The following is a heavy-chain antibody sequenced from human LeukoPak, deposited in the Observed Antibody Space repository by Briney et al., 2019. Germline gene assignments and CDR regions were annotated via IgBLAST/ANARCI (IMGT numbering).Heavy chain of an antibody. D-gene: IGHD7-27*01. V-gene: IGHV3-23*01. CDR3: AKDGGLWVSAHWGDS. Sequence: GGSLRLSCAASGFTFSSYTMSWVRQAPGKGLEWVSTITTSDGNTYYADSVKGRFTVSRDNSKDTLYLQMNSLRAEDTAVYYCAKDGGLWVSAHWGDSWGRGTLVTVSS. CDR2: ITTSDGNT. J-gene: IGHJ4*02. CDR1: GFTFSSYT.